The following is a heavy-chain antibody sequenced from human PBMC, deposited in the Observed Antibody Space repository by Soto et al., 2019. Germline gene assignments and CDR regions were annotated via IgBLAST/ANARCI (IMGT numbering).Heavy chain of an antibody. CDR3: ARGRYFDWLLSGWFDP. CDR1: GFTFSSYA. D-gene: IGHD3-9*01. CDR2: ISYDGSNK. J-gene: IGHJ5*02. Sequence: QVQLVESGGGVVQPGRSLRLSCAASGFTFSSYAMHWVRQAPGKGLEWVAVISYDGSNKYYADSVKDRFTISRDNSKNTLYLQMNSLRAEDTAVYYFARGRYFDWLLSGWFDPWGQGTLVTVSS. V-gene: IGHV3-30-3*01.